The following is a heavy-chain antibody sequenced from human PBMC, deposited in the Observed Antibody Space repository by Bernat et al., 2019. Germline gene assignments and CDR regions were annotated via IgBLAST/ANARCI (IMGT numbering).Heavy chain of an antibody. CDR1: GFTFSSYG. Sequence: QVQLVESGGGVVQPGRSLRLSCAASGFTFSSYGMHWVRQAPGKGLEWVAVIWYDGSNKYYADSVKGRFTISRDNSKNTLYLQMNSLRAEDTAVYYCARERLIGTVGWFDPWGQGTLVTVSS. J-gene: IGHJ5*02. CDR2: IWYDGSNK. CDR3: ARERLIGTVGWFDP. V-gene: IGHV3-33*01. D-gene: IGHD3-22*01.